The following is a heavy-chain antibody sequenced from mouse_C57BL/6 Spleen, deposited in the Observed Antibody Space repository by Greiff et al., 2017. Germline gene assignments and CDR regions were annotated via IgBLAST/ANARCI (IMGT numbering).Heavy chain of an antibody. CDR1: GFSFNTYA. D-gene: IGHD1-1*01. CDR3: VRLGPFDYNGSSHGYFDY. J-gene: IGHJ2*01. CDR2: IRSKSNNYAT. Sequence: EVKLMESGGGLVQPKGSLKLSCAASGFSFNTYAMNWVRQAPGKGLEWVARIRSKSNNYATYYADSVKDRFTISRDDSESMLYLQMNNLKTEDTAMYYCVRLGPFDYNGSSHGYFDYWGQGTTLTVSS. V-gene: IGHV10-1*01.